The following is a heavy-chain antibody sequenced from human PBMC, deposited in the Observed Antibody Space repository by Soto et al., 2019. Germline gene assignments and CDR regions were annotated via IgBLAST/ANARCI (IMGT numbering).Heavy chain of an antibody. D-gene: IGHD3-10*01. CDR2: INHSGST. V-gene: IGHV4-34*01. Sequence: SETLSLTCAVYGWSFSGYYWSWIRQPPGKGLEWIGEINHSGSTNYNPSLKSRVTISVDTSKNQFSLKLSSVTAADTAVYYCARGNQYYYGSGSYYINWFDPWGQGTLVTVSS. CDR1: GWSFSGYY. CDR3: ARGNQYYYGSGSYYINWFDP. J-gene: IGHJ5*02.